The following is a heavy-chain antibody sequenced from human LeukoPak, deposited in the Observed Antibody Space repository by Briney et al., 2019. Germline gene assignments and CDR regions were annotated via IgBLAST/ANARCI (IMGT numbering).Heavy chain of an antibody. CDR1: GFTFSSYA. V-gene: IGHV3-7*01. J-gene: IGHJ4*02. Sequence: PGRSLRLSCAASGFTFSSYAMHWVRQAPGKGLEWVANIKQDGSDKKYVDSVKGRFTISRDNAKNSLYLQMDSLRDEDTAVYYCARGGGDYWGQGTLVTVTS. CDR3: ARGGGDY. CDR2: IKQDGSDK. D-gene: IGHD1-26*01.